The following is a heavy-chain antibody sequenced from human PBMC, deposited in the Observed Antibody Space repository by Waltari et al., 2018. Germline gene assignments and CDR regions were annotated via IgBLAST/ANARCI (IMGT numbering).Heavy chain of an antibody. Sequence: EVQLVQSGAEVKKPGATVKISCKASGYTFTDYYMHWVQQAPGKGLEGMGRVKPEDGETINAEKFKGRVTITANTSTETAYMELSSRRSEDTAVYYCARDSSGCDYWGQGTLVTVSS. J-gene: IGHJ4*02. CDR2: VKPEDGET. D-gene: IGHD3-22*01. V-gene: IGHV1-69-2*01. CDR3: ARDSSGCDY. CDR1: GYTFTDYY.